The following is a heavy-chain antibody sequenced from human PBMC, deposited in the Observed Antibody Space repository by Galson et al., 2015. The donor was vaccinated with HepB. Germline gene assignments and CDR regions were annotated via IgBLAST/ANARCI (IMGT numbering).Heavy chain of an antibody. V-gene: IGHV3-23*01. CDR1: GFTFSSYA. Sequence: SLRLSCAASGFTFSSYAMSWVRQAPGKGLEWVSAISGSQITTYYADSVKGRFTISRDNSKNTLFLQMNSLRAEDTAVYYCAKGGRSLGYCGGDCYSYWGQGTLVTVSS. CDR3: AKGGRSLGYCGGDCYSY. D-gene: IGHD2-21*02. CDR2: ISGSQITT. J-gene: IGHJ4*02.